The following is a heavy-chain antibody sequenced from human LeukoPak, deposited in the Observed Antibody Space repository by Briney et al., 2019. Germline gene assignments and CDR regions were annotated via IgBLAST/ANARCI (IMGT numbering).Heavy chain of an antibody. CDR3: ARGRGYYDSSGYSY. CDR1: GGSISSYY. D-gene: IGHD3-22*01. J-gene: IGHJ4*02. Sequence: SETLSLTCTVSGGSISSYYWSWLPQPPGKGLEWIGYIYYSGSTNYNPSLKSRVTISVDTSKNQFSLKLSSVTAADTAVYYCARGRGYYDSSGYSYWGQGTLVTVSS. V-gene: IGHV4-59*13. CDR2: IYYSGST.